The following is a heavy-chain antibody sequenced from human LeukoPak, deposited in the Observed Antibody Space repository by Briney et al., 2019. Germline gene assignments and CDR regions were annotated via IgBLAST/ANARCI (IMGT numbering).Heavy chain of an antibody. Sequence: QPGGSLRLSCAASGFTFSSYAMSWVRQAPGEGLEWVSAISGSGGSTYYADSVKGRFTISRDNSKNTLYLQMNSLRAEDTAVYYCAKEPSLAGDYADWFDPWGQGTLVTVSS. V-gene: IGHV3-23*01. D-gene: IGHD4-17*01. CDR1: GFTFSSYA. CDR2: ISGSGGST. J-gene: IGHJ5*02. CDR3: AKEPSLAGDYADWFDP.